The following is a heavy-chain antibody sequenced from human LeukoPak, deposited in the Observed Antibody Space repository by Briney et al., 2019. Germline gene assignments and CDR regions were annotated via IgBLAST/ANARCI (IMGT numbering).Heavy chain of an antibody. D-gene: IGHD3-16*01. V-gene: IGHV1-2*06. J-gene: IGHJ4*02. CDR3: ARASLFMGEPENYFDY. CDR2: INPNSGGT. CDR1: GYTFTGYY. Sequence: ASVKVSCKASGYTFTGYYMHWVRQAPGQGLEWMGRINPNSGGTNYAQKFQGRVTMTRDTSISTAYMELSRLRSDDTAVYYCARASLFMGEPENYFDYWGQGTWSPSPQ.